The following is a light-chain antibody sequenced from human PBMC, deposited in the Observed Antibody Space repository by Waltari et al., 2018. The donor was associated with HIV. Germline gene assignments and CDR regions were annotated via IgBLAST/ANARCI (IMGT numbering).Light chain of an antibody. V-gene: IGLV1-36*01. CDR1: DSNIGSHA. CDR3: AAWDDGLNGVI. CDR2: NDD. Sequence: QSVLTQSPSVSEAPGQCVTISCSGSDSNIGSHAVTWYQQFPGKPPRLLVYNDDLILSGVSDRLSASKSGTSASLAINDLQSEHESHYYCAAWDDGLNGVIFGGGTKVTVL. J-gene: IGLJ2*01.